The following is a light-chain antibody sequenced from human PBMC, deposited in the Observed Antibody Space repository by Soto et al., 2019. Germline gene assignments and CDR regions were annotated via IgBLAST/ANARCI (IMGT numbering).Light chain of an antibody. CDR3: QQYGRSPLT. Sequence: EIVLTQSPGTLSLSPGERAILSCRASQSVSSSFLAWYQQKPGQAPGLLIYSSSNRATGIPDRFSGSGSGTDFTLTISRLEPADFAVYYCQQYGRSPLTFGGGTKVDIK. V-gene: IGKV3-20*01. CDR1: QSVSSSF. CDR2: SSS. J-gene: IGKJ4*01.